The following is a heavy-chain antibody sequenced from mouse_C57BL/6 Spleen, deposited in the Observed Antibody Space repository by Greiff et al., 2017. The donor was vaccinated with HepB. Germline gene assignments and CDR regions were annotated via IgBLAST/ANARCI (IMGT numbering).Heavy chain of an antibody. CDR3: ARWEDDYDGGCAY. CDR2: IAPSDSET. V-gene: IGHV1-52*01. Sequence: VQLQQPGAELVRPGSSVKLSCKASGYTFTSYWMHWVKQRPIQGLEWIGNIAPSDSETHYNQKFKDKATLTVDKASSTAYMQLSSLTCEDSAVYDCARWEDDYDGGCAYWGQGTLVTVSA. J-gene: IGHJ3*01. CDR1: GYTFTSYW. D-gene: IGHD2-4*01.